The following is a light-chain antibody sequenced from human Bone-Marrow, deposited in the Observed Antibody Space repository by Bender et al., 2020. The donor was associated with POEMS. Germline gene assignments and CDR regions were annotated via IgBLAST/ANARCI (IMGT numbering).Light chain of an antibody. CDR1: KLGDKF. CDR3: QSWGSNTAV. CDR2: QDT. J-gene: IGLJ2*01. V-gene: IGLV3-1*01. Sequence: SYELTQPPSVSVSPGQTASISCSGDKLGDKFAHWYQQKAGQSPVLVIYQDTKRPSGIPERFSGSTSGNTASLTISGTQTMDEADYYCQSWGSNTAVFGGGTKLTVL.